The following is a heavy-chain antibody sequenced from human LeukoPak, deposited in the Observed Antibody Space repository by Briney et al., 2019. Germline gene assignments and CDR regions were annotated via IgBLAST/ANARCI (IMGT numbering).Heavy chain of an antibody. V-gene: IGHV4-59*01. CDR2: IYYSGTT. D-gene: IGHD3-10*01. CDR1: GGSISSYY. J-gene: IGHJ4*02. Sequence: SETLSLTCTVSGGSISSYYWSWIRQPPGQGLEWIGYIYYSGTTNYNPSLKSRVTISVDTSKNQFSLKLTSVTAADTAVYYCAGGSGLPHFDYWGQGTLVTVFS. CDR3: AGGSGLPHFDY.